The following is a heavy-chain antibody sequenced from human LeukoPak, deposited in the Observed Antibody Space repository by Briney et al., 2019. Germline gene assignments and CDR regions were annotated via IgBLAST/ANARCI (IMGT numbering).Heavy chain of an antibody. D-gene: IGHD1-26*01. CDR1: VFSLSTSGMC. CDR3: PRQVGATSTVDY. Sequence: SGPTPVNPTQTLTLTCTFPVFSLSTSGMCVSWIRQPPGKALEWLALIDWDDDKYYSTSLKTRLTISKDTSNNHVVLTMTNMDPLDTATYYCPRQVGATSTVDYWGQGTLVTVSS. V-gene: IGHV2-70*01. CDR2: IDWDDDK. J-gene: IGHJ4*02.